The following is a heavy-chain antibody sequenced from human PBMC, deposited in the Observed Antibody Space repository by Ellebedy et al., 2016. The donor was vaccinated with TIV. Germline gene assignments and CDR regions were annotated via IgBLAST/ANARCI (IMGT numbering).Heavy chain of an antibody. J-gene: IGHJ3*02. CDR1: GDSVSSNTVG. CDR3: ARGRYYIFDI. D-gene: IGHD3-22*01. CDR2: TNYRSKWNN. Sequence: SQTLSLTCXISGDSVSSNTVGWHWIRQSPSRGLEWLGRTNYRSKWNNDYAVSVRSRTTINPDTSKNQFSLQLNSVTPEDTAVYYCARGRYYIFDIWGQGTMVTVSS. V-gene: IGHV6-1*01.